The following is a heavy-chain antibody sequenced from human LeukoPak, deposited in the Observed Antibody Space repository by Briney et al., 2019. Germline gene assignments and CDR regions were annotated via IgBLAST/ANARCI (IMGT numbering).Heavy chain of an antibody. Sequence: PGRSLRLSCLTSGFTFGDCAMSWVRQAPGKGLEWVGFIRSKASGGTTEYAASVKGRFTISRDDSKSVAFLQMDSLKTEDTAVYYCSSQYSSMWDVGDCWGQGTLVTVSS. V-gene: IGHV3-49*04. CDR3: SSQYSSMWDVGDC. CDR1: GFTFGDCA. J-gene: IGHJ4*02. CDR2: IRSKASGGTT. D-gene: IGHD2-2*01.